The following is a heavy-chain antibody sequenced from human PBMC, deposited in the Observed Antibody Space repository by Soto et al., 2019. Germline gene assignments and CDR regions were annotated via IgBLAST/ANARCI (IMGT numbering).Heavy chain of an antibody. Sequence: QLQLQESGSGLVKPSQTLSLTCAVSGGSISSGGYSWSWIRQPPGKGLEWIGYIYHSGSTYYNPSLRCRVTRAVDRSTNQFALKLSSVTAADTAVYDCAAGGGLPRYYWGQGTLVTVSS. V-gene: IGHV4-30-2*01. J-gene: IGHJ4*02. CDR2: IYHSGST. D-gene: IGHD5-12*01. CDR3: AAGGGLPRYY. CDR1: GGSISSGGYS.